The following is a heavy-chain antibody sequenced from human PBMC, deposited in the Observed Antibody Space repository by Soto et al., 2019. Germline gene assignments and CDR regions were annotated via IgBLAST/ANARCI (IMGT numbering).Heavy chain of an antibody. J-gene: IGHJ6*02. Sequence: EVQLLESGGGLVQPGGSLRLSCAASGFTFSSYAMSWVRQAPGKGLEWVSAISGSGGSTYYADSVKGRFTISRDNSKNTRYLQMNSLRAEDTAVYYCAKEVRYFDWLLTMMDVWGQGTTVTVSS. CDR2: ISGSGGST. CDR3: AKEVRYFDWLLTMMDV. CDR1: GFTFSSYA. V-gene: IGHV3-23*01. D-gene: IGHD3-9*01.